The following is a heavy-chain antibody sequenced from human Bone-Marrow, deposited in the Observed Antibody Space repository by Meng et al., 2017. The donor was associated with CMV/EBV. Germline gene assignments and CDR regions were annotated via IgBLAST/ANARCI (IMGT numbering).Heavy chain of an antibody. D-gene: IGHD3-22*01. V-gene: IGHV1-18*04. CDR2: ISAYNGNT. CDR1: GYTFTSYY. Sequence: ASVKVSCKASGYTFTSYYMHWVRQAPGQGLEWMGWISAYNGNTNYAQKLQGRVTMTTETSTSTAYMELRSLRSDDTAVYYCARETRGITMIVVVTLGNYGMDVWGQGTTVTVSS. CDR3: ARETRGITMIVVVTLGNYGMDV. J-gene: IGHJ6*02.